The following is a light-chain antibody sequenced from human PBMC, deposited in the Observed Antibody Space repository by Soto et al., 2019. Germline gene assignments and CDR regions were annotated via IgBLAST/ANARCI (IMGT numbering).Light chain of an antibody. Sequence: EMVLTQSPGTPSLSPGERATLSCRASQSVSSSYLAWYQQKPGQAPRLLIYGASSRATGIPDRFSGSGSGTDFTLTISRLEPEDFAVYYCQQYGSSPLTFGGGTKVDI. J-gene: IGKJ4*01. CDR1: QSVSSSY. V-gene: IGKV3-20*01. CDR2: GAS. CDR3: QQYGSSPLT.